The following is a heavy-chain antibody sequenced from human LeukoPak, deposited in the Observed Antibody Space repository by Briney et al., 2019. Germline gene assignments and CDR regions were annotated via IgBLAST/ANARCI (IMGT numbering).Heavy chain of an antibody. CDR2: ISSSGSTI. V-gene: IGHV3-48*03. D-gene: IGHD1-26*01. CDR3: ARGGGSYYYFDY. CDR1: GFTFSSYE. Sequence: PGGSLRLSCAASGFTFSSYEMNWVRQAPGKGLEWVSYISSSGSTIYYADSVKGRFTISRDNAKNSLYLQMNSLRAEDTAVYYCARGGGSYYYFDYWGQGTLVTVSS. J-gene: IGHJ4*02.